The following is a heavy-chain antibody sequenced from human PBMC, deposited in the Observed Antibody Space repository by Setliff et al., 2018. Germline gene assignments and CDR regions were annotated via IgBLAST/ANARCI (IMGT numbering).Heavy chain of an antibody. CDR2: IYYSGST. V-gene: IGHV4-39*01. Sequence: KPSETLSLTCRVSGGSISSGNYYWGLIRQPPGKGLEWVATIYYSGSTYSNPSPKSRLIISVDAPDNQFSVKLSSVTAADTAVYYCARHKSNGSGSYPSLYMDVWGKGIKVTVSS. D-gene: IGHD3-10*01. CDR1: GGSISSGNYY. CDR3: ARHKSNGSGSYPSLYMDV. J-gene: IGHJ6*03.